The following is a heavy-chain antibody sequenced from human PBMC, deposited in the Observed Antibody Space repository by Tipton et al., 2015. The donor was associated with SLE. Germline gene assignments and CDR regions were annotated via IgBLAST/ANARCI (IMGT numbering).Heavy chain of an antibody. V-gene: IGHV3-7*01. CDR3: ATSGLAVAGTGTDFDY. CDR2: LKQDGSEK. J-gene: IGHJ4*02. CDR1: GFTFRTYN. Sequence: GSLRLSCAASGFTFRTYNMNWVRQAPGKGLEWVANLKQDGSEKYYADSVKGRFTISRDNAKNSLYLQMNSLRAEDTAVYYCATSGLAVAGTGTDFDYWGQGTLVTVSS. D-gene: IGHD6-19*01.